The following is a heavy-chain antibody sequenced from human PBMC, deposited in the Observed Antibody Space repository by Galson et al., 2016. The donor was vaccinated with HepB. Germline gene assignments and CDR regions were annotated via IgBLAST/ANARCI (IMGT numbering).Heavy chain of an antibody. CDR3: ARDRRHNYAFFDS. V-gene: IGHV3-48*02. D-gene: IGHD3-16*01. Sequence: SLRLSCAASGFSFSSYNMDWVRRAPGKGLEWASYIRRTGETFYYADSVKGRFTISRDNAKNLLYLQMNSLRDEDTAVYYCARDRRHNYAFFDSWGQGTPVTVAS. CDR1: GFSFSSYN. CDR2: IRRTGETF. J-gene: IGHJ4*02.